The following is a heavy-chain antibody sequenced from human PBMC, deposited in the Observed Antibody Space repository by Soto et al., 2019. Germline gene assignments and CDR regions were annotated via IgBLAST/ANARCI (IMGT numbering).Heavy chain of an antibody. D-gene: IGHD6-19*01. CDR2: IYYRGNA. V-gene: IGHV4-39*01. Sequence: SETLSLTCSVSDDSINSDKYYWGWIRQPPWKGREWIGRIYYRGNAYYNPSLPTRVTISLDKSRSQSSLKLNSVTAADSALFFCARLEGLATITCYFDLWGTGPLVTVPS. J-gene: IGHJ4*02. CDR1: DDSINSDKYY. CDR3: ARLEGLATITCYFDL.